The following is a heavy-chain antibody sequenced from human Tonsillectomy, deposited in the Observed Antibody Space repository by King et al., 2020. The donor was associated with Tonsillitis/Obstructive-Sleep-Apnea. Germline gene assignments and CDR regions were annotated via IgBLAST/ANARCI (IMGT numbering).Heavy chain of an antibody. CDR2: IYYSGST. V-gene: IGHV4-59*01. J-gene: IGHJ6*03. CDR3: ARGPHYYYMDV. CDR1: GGSTSSYY. Sequence: VQLQESGPGLVKPSETLSLTCTVSGGSTSSYYWSWLRQPPGKGLEWIGYIYYSGSTNYNPSLKSRVTISVDTSKNQFSLKMSSVTAVDTAVYYCARGPHYYYMDVWGKGTTVTVSS.